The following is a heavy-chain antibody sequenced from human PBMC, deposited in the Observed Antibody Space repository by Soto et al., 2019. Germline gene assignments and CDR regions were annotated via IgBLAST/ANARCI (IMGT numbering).Heavy chain of an antibody. CDR3: AHSSRQLNYYYYGMDV. CDR2: IYWNDDK. D-gene: IGHD6-6*01. V-gene: IGHV2-5*01. Sequence: SGPTLVNPTQTLTLTCTFSGFSLSTSGVGVGWIRQPPRKALEWLALIYWNDDKRYSPSLKSRLTITKDASKNQVVLTMTNMDPVDTATYYCAHSSRQLNYYYYGMDVWGQGTTVTVSS. J-gene: IGHJ6*02. CDR1: GFSLSTSGVG.